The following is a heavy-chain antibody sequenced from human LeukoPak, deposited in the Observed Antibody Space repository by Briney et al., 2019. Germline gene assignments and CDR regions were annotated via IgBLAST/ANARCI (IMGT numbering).Heavy chain of an antibody. Sequence: GGSLRLSCVFSGFTFSNYWMSWVRQAPGKGLEWVANIKQDESEKHYVDSVKGRFTISRDNSKNTLYLHMNSLRAEDTALYYCAKDSDKALSGWYNYWGQGTLVTVSS. D-gene: IGHD6-19*01. CDR2: IKQDESEK. J-gene: IGHJ4*02. CDR1: GFTFSNYW. CDR3: AKDSDKALSGWYNY. V-gene: IGHV3-7*03.